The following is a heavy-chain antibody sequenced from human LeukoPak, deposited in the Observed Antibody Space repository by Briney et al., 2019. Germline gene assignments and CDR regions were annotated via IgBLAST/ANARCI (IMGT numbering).Heavy chain of an antibody. D-gene: IGHD6-19*01. CDR2: FNAGNGNT. Sequence: GASVKVSCKASGYTFTSYATHWVRQAPGQRLEWIGWFNAGNGNTKYSQKFQGRVTITRDTSASTAYMELSSLRSEDTAVYYCARDSSSGWFEYYYYGMDVWGQGTTVTVSS. CDR1: GYTFTSYA. V-gene: IGHV1-3*01. CDR3: ARDSSSGWFEYYYYGMDV. J-gene: IGHJ6*02.